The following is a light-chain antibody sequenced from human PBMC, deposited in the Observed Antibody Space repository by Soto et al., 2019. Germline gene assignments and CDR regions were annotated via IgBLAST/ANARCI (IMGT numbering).Light chain of an antibody. CDR3: ETWDSNIWV. J-gene: IGLJ3*02. CDR2: LEGSGSY. Sequence: QAVLTQSSSASASLGSSVKFTCTLSIGHSSYIIAWHQQQPGKAPRYLMKLEGSGSYNKGSGVPDRFSGSSSGAERYLTISNLQFEDEADYYCETWDSNIWVFGGGTKLTVL. CDR1: IGHSSYI. V-gene: IGLV4-60*02.